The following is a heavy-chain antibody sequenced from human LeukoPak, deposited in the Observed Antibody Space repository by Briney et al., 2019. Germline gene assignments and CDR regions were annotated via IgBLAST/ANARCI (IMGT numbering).Heavy chain of an antibody. D-gene: IGHD6-6*01. CDR1: GGSISSYY. Sequence: PSETLSLTCTVSGGSISSYYWSWIRPPPGKGLEWIGYTYYSGSTNYNPSLKSRVTISVDTSENQFSLKLSSVTAVDTAVYYCARVDPDSSSTLEVFDYWGQGTLVTVSS. CDR3: ARVDPDSSSTLEVFDY. CDR2: TYYSGST. V-gene: IGHV4-59*01. J-gene: IGHJ4*02.